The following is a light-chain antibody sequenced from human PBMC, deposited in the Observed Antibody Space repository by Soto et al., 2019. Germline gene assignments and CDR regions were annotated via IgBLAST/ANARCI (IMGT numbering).Light chain of an antibody. J-gene: IGKJ4*01. Sequence: DIQMTQSPSALSASVGDRVTITCRASQSITNYLNWYQHKPGQAPNLLIYAASTLQAGVPSRFRGSGSGTDFTLTISSLQPEDFATYYCQQHDNLPLTFGGGTKVEIK. CDR1: QSITNY. CDR3: QQHDNLPLT. V-gene: IGKV1-39*01. CDR2: AAS.